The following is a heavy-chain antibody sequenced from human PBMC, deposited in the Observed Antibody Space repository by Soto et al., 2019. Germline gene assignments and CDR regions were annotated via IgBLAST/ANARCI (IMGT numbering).Heavy chain of an antibody. CDR2: VYYTADT. J-gene: IGHJ6*02. CDR1: SGPDRSHN. Sequence: QVQLQQSGPRLVKPSETLSLTCTVSSGPDRSHNWAWIRQPPGRGLEWIGYVYYTADTAYDPSLRGRVTISADTSTNDISLTLNSVTAADTAVYYCVRQGIDYLHGLVDVWGQGTTVSVSS. V-gene: IGHV4-59*08. CDR3: VRQGIDYLHGLVDV. D-gene: IGHD4-17*01.